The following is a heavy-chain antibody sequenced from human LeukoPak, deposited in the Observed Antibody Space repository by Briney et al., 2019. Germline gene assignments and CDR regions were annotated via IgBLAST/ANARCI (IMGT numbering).Heavy chain of an antibody. CDR3: AREEALGSGSFDY. Sequence: PSETLSLTCTVSGGSIRTYYWSWIRQPPGKGLEWIGYIYYSGSTNYNPSLKSRVTISVDTSKNQFSLKLGSVAAADTAVYYCAREEALGSGSFDYWGQGTLVTVSS. J-gene: IGHJ4*02. V-gene: IGHV4-59*01. D-gene: IGHD1-26*01. CDR1: GGSIRTYY. CDR2: IYYSGST.